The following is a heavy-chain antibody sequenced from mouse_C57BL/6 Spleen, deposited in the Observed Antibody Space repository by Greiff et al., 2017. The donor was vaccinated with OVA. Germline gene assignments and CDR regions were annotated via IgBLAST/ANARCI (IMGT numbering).Heavy chain of an antibody. J-gene: IGHJ2*01. CDR1: GYTFTDYY. CDR3: ASKRAYYSTLDY. D-gene: IGHD2-5*01. V-gene: IGHV1-26*01. CDR2: INPNNGGT. Sequence: EVQLHQSGPELVKPGASVKISCKASGYTFTDYYMNWVKQSHGKSLEWIGDINPNNGGTSYNQKFKGKATLTVDKSSSTAYMELRSLTSEDSSVYYCASKRAYYSTLDYWGQGTTLTVSS.